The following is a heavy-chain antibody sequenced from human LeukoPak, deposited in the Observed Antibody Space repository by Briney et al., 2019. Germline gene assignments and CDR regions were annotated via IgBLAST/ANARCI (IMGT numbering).Heavy chain of an antibody. D-gene: IGHD4-23*01. CDR3: AKAVGYLDAFDI. J-gene: IGHJ3*02. CDR2: IKQDGTEK. CDR1: GFTFRSHW. Sequence: PGGSLRLSCAASGFTFRSHWMSWVRQAPGKGLEWVANIKQDGTEKHYVDSVKGRFTISRDNPKNSLFLQMNSLGAEDTAVYYCAKAVGYLDAFDIWGQGTLVTVSS. V-gene: IGHV3-7*03.